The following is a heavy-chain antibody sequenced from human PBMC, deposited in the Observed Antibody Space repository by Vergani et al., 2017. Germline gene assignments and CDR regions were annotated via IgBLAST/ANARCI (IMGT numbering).Heavy chain of an antibody. CDR1: GFTFSSYS. V-gene: IGHV3-48*02. CDR3: ARDRGGMSGYDSPYFDY. J-gene: IGHJ4*02. D-gene: IGHD5-12*01. CDR2: ISSSSSTI. Sequence: EVQLVESGGGLVQPGGSLRLSCAASGFTFSSYSMNWVRQAPGKGLEWVSYISSSSSTIYYAYSVKGRFTISRDNAKNSLYLQMNSLRDEDTAVYYCARDRGGMSGYDSPYFDYWGQGTLVTVSS.